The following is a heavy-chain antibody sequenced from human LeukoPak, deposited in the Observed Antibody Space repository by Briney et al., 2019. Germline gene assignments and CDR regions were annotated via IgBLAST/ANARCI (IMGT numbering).Heavy chain of an antibody. V-gene: IGHV3-23*01. CDR1: GFTFSSYA. D-gene: IGHD6-19*01. CDR2: IFCSGGST. Sequence: GGSLRLSCAASGFTFSSYAMYWVRQAPGKGLEWVSGIFCSGGSTHYADSVKGRFTISRDNSKNTVYLQMNSLRAEDTAVYYCAKTTTGYSSGRFPGWPVDYWGQGTLVTVSS. J-gene: IGHJ4*02. CDR3: AKTTTGYSSGRFPGWPVDY.